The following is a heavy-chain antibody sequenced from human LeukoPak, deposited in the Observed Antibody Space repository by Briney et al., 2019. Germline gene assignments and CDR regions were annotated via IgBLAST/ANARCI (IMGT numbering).Heavy chain of an antibody. CDR2: IYYRGST. Sequence: SETLSLTCTVSGDSISSYYWSWIRQPPGKGREWIGYIYYRGSTNYNPSLKSRVTISVDTSKNQFSLKLSSVTAADTAVYYCARSATIVPAAISWAAGWFDPWGQGTLVTVSS. CDR3: ARSATIVPAAISWAAGWFDP. CDR1: GDSISSYY. V-gene: IGHV4-59*01. D-gene: IGHD2-2*02. J-gene: IGHJ5*02.